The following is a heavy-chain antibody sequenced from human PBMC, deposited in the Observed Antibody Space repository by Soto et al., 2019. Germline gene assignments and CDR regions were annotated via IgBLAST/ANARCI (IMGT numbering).Heavy chain of an antibody. CDR3: ALVVVAATDTHVNWFEP. D-gene: IGHD2-15*01. Sequence: ASVKVSCKASGYTFTSYGISWVGQAGGQGREWMGWISAYNGNTNYAQKLQGRVTMTTDTSTSTAYMELRSLRSDDTAVYYCALVVVAATDTHVNWFEPWGQGTLVTVSS. J-gene: IGHJ5*02. V-gene: IGHV1-18*01. CDR2: ISAYNGNT. CDR1: GYTFTSYG.